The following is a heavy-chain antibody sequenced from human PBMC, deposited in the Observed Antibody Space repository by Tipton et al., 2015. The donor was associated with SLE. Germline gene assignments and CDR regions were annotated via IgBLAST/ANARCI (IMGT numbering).Heavy chain of an antibody. Sequence: SLRLSCAASGFTFSSYWMSWVRQAPGKGLEWVANIKQDGSEKYYVDSVKGRFTIPRDNAKNSLYLQMNSLRAEGTAVYYCAVEKDGYNNYFDYWGQGTLVTVSS. CDR1: GFTFSSYW. J-gene: IGHJ4*02. CDR3: AVEKDGYNNYFDY. CDR2: IKQDGSEK. V-gene: IGHV3-7*01. D-gene: IGHD5-24*01.